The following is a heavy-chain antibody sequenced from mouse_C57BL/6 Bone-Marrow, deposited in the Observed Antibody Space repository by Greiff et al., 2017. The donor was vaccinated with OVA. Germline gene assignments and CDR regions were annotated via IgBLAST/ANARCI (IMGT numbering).Heavy chain of an antibody. CDR3: ASEPIYSYGSSYVGLDY. CDR2: IDPSDSYT. D-gene: IGHD1-1*01. J-gene: IGHJ2*01. CDR1: GYTFTSYW. Sequence: QVQLQEPGAELVMPGASVKLSCKASGYTFTSYWMHWVKQRPGQGLEWIGEIDPSDSYTNYNQKFKGKSTLTVDKSSSTAYMQLSSLTSEDSAVYYCASEPIYSYGSSYVGLDYWGQGTTLTVSS. V-gene: IGHV1-69*01.